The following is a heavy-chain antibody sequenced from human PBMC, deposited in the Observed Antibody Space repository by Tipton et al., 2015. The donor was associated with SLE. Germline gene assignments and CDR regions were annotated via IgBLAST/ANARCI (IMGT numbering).Heavy chain of an antibody. CDR2: FYFSGSS. CDR1: GVSISTYY. V-gene: IGHV4-59*12. Sequence: TLSLTCSVSGVSISTYYWSWIRQSPGKGLEWIGFFYFSGSSQYNPSLKSRVAISADTSKNHFSLNLNSVTAADTAVYYCARVETTVSHPDYWGQGTLVTVSS. CDR3: ARVETTVSHPDY. D-gene: IGHD4-17*01. J-gene: IGHJ4*02.